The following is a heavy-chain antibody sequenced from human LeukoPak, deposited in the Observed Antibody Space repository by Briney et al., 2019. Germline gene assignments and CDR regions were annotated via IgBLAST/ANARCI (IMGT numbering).Heavy chain of an antibody. V-gene: IGHV3-9*01. D-gene: IGHD3-22*01. CDR1: GFTFDDYA. Sequence: GRSLRLSCAASGFTFDDYAMHWVRQAPGKGLEWVSGISWNSGSIGYADSVKGRFTISRDNAKSSLYLQMNSLRAEDTALYYCAKGYYYDSSGSHMVFDYWGQGTLVTVSS. J-gene: IGHJ4*02. CDR2: ISWNSGSI. CDR3: AKGYYYDSSGSHMVFDY.